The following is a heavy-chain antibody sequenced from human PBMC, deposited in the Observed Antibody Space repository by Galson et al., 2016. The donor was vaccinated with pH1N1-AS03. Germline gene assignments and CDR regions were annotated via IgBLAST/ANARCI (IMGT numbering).Heavy chain of an antibody. D-gene: IGHD1-26*01. CDR3: ARDPRGPCSSATCATTYYFGMDV. CDR1: GYIFTDFY. J-gene: IGHJ6*02. CDR2: INPENGVT. V-gene: IGHV1-2*04. Sequence: SVKVSCKASGYIFTDFYVHWVRQAPGQGLEWMGWINPENGVTNYAQKFQAWVTMTGDTSISTAYMELHGLKSDDTAVYYCARDPRGPCSSATCATTYYFGMDVWGHGTTVIVSS.